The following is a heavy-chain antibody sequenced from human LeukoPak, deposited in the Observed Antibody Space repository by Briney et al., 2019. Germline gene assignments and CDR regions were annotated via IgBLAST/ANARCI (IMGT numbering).Heavy chain of an antibody. V-gene: IGHV3-48*03. J-gene: IGHJ4*02. CDR3: ARGFRDTAMYLDF. CDR2: ISGSGSPS. CDR1: GFTFTGHE. Sequence: PGGSLRLSCAASGFTFTGHEMNWVRQAPGKGLEWLLCISGSGSPSYYADSVKGRFTISRDNAKNSLYLQMNSLRAEDTAIYYCARGFRDTAMYLDFWGKGTLVTVSS. D-gene: IGHD5-18*01.